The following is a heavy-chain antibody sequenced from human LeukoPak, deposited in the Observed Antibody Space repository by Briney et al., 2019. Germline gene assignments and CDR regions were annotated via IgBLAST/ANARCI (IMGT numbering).Heavy chain of an antibody. CDR2: IKSKTDGGTT. D-gene: IGHD6-19*01. J-gene: IGHJ4*02. V-gene: IGHV3-15*01. Sequence: PGGSLRLSCAASGFTFSNAWMSWVRQAPGKGLEWVGRIKSKTDGGTTDYAAPVKGRFTISRDDSKNTLYLQMNSLKTEDTAVYYCTTGLGSDDSSGWYGAYYFDYWGQGTLVTVSS. CDR1: GFTFSNAW. CDR3: TTGLGSDDSSGWYGAYYFDY.